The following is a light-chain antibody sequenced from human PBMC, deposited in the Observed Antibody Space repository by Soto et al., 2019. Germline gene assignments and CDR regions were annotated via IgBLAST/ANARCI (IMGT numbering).Light chain of an antibody. CDR2: EVS. V-gene: IGLV2-14*01. CDR3: SSLTTSFNYV. Sequence: QSVLPQPASVSWSPGQSVAIACTGTSSDVGAYNYISWYQQHPGKAPKLLLSEVSNRPSGASDRFSGSKSGNTASLTISGLQAEDEADYYCSSLTTSFNYVFGTGTKVTXL. CDR1: SSDVGAYNY. J-gene: IGLJ1*01.